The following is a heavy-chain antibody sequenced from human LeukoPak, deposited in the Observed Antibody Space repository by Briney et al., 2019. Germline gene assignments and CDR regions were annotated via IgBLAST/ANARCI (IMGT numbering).Heavy chain of an antibody. CDR3: AKSNGYGLVDI. CDR1: GDSITYFY. D-gene: IGHD3-10*01. CDR2: ISSSGST. V-gene: IGHV4-4*07. J-gene: IGHJ3*02. Sequence: SETLSLTCSVSGDSITYFYWSWIRQAAGKGLEWIGRISSSGSTDYNASLKSRVTISLDTSRNQFSLKLNSVTAADTAVYYCAKSNGYGLVDIWGQGTMVTVSS.